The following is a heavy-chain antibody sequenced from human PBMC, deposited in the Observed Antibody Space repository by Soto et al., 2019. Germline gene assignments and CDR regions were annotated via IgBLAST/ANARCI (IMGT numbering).Heavy chain of an antibody. CDR2: IIPIFGTA. D-gene: IGHD2-21*02. CDR1: GGTFSSYA. CDR3: ARGLCGGGDCRYNWFDP. Sequence: SVKVSCKASGGTFSSYAISWVRQAPGQGLEWMGGIIPIFGTANYAQKFQGRVTMTRDTSTSTVYMELSSLRSEDTAVYYCARGLCGGGDCRYNWFDPWGQGTLVTVSS. V-gene: IGHV1-69*05. J-gene: IGHJ5*02.